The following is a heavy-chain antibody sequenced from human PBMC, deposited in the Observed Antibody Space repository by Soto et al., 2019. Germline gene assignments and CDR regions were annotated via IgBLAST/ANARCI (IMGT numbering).Heavy chain of an antibody. Sequence: TSETLSLTCTVSGGSISSSSYYWGWIRQPPGKGLEWIGSIYYSGSTYYNPSLKSRVTISVDTSKNQFSLKLSSVTAADTAVYYCARRMRGYSSSSSGFYYYYMDVRGKGTTVTVSS. V-gene: IGHV4-39*01. CDR3: ARRMRGYSSSSSGFYYYYMDV. D-gene: IGHD6-6*01. J-gene: IGHJ6*03. CDR1: GGSISSSSYY. CDR2: IYYSGST.